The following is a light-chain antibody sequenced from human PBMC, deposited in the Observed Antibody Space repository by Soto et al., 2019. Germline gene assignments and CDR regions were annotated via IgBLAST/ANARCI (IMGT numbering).Light chain of an antibody. V-gene: IGLV2-8*01. J-gene: IGLJ1*01. CDR3: SSYTGSNNLGI. Sequence: QSALTQPPSASGSPGQSVTISCTGTSGDVGGYNYVSWYQQYPGKAPKLIIYEVSKRPSGVPDRFSGAKSGNTASLTVSGLQAEDEADYYCSSYTGSNNLGIFGTGTKVTVL. CDR2: EVS. CDR1: SGDVGGYNY.